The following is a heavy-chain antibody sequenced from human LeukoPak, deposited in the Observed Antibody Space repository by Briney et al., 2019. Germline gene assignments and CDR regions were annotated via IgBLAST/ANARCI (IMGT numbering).Heavy chain of an antibody. CDR2: IYYSGST. CDR3: ATGPVDTAMAFDY. CDR1: GGSISSYY. V-gene: IGHV4-59*01. D-gene: IGHD5-18*01. J-gene: IGHJ4*02. Sequence: SETLSLTCTVSGGSISSYYWSWIRQPPGKGLEWIGYIYYSGSTNYNPSLKSRVTISVDTSKNQFSLKLSSVTAADAAVYYCATGPVDTAMAFDYWGQGTLVTVPS.